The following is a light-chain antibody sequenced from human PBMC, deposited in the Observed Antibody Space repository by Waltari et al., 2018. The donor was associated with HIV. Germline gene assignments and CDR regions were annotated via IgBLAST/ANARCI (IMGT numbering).Light chain of an antibody. V-gene: IGLV1-51*01. CDR3: GTWDSSLSAGGV. J-gene: IGLJ2*01. CDR1: SSNIGNNY. CDR2: DNN. Sequence: QSVLTQPPSVSAAPGQKVTISCSGSSSNIGNNYLSLYQQLPGTAPKLLIYDNNKRPSGIPDRFSGSKSGTSATLGITGLQTGDEADYYCGTWDSSLSAGGVFGGGTKLTVL.